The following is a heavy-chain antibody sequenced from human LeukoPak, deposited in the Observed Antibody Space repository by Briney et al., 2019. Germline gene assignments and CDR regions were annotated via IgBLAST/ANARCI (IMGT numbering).Heavy chain of an antibody. V-gene: IGHV4-34*01. Sequence: PSGTLSPTCPVSGGSHRNGGYYRRSIRQHPGKGLEGIGEINHSGSTNYNPSLKSRVTISVDTSKNQFSLKLSSVTAADTAVYYCARGHSHYYDSSGYYYFDYWGPGTLVTVSS. CDR1: GGSHRNGGYY. J-gene: IGHJ4*02. CDR2: INHSGST. D-gene: IGHD3-22*01. CDR3: ARGHSHYYDSSGYYYFDY.